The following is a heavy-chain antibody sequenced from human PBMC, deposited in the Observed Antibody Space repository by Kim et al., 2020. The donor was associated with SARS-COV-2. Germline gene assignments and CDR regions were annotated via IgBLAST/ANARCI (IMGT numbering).Heavy chain of an antibody. CDR1: GFTFSSYA. CDR2: ISYDGSNK. V-gene: IGHV3-30*04. D-gene: IGHD6-19*01. CDR3: ARDAAYIHSGWYGVFDY. Sequence: GGSLRLSCAASGFTFSSYAMHWVRQAPGKGLEWVAVISYDGSNKYYADSVKGRFTISRDNSKNTLYLQMNSLRAEDTAVYYCARDAAYIHSGWYGVFDYWGQGTLVTVSS. J-gene: IGHJ4*02.